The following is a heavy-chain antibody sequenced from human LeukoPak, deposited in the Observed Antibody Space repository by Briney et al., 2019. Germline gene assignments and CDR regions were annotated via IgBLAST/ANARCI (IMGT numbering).Heavy chain of an antibody. J-gene: IGHJ5*02. Sequence: GRSLRLSCEASGFTFDDYAMHWVRQAPGKGLEWVSGISWNSASAGYGDSVKGRFTISRDNAKNSLYLQMNSLRAEDTAMYYCAREISGDHHWFDPWGQGTLVTVSS. D-gene: IGHD7-27*01. CDR2: ISWNSASA. V-gene: IGHV3-9*01. CDR1: GFTFDDYA. CDR3: AREISGDHHWFDP.